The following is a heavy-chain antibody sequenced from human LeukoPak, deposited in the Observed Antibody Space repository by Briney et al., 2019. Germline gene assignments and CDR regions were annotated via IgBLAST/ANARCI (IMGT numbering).Heavy chain of an antibody. V-gene: IGHV4-34*01. D-gene: IGHD4-23*01. CDR1: GGSLSTYD. CDR2: INHSGST. J-gene: IGHJ6*03. Sequence: NPSETLSLTCAVYGGSLSTYDWSWIRQPPGKGLEWIGEINHSGSTNYNPSLKSRVTISVDTSKNQFSLKLSSVTAADTAVYYCARGNSKVSTTVVTPFYYYYYYMDVWGKGTTVTVSS. CDR3: ARGNSKVSTTVVTPFYYYYYYMDV.